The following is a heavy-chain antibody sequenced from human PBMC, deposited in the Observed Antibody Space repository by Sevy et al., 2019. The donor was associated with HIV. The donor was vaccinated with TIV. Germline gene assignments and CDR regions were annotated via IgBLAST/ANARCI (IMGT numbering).Heavy chain of an antibody. CDR2: ISYDGSNK. CDR1: GFTFSSYG. CDR3: AKLLPNLYGDYGNYGMDV. V-gene: IGHV3-30*18. D-gene: IGHD4-17*01. J-gene: IGHJ6*02. Sequence: GESLKISCAASGFTFSSYGMHWVRQAPGKGLEWVAVISYDGSNKYYADSVKGRFTIPRDNSKNTLYLQMNSLRAEDTAVYYCAKLLPNLYGDYGNYGMDVWGQGTTVTVSS.